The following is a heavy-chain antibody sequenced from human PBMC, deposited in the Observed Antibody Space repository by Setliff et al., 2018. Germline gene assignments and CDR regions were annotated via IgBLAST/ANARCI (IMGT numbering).Heavy chain of an antibody. CDR3: ARGVGAMGDY. V-gene: IGHV1-18*01. CDR1: GYTFTSYG. J-gene: IGHJ4*02. D-gene: IGHD1-26*01. Sequence: ASVKVSCKSSGYTFTSYGINWVRQAPGQGLEWMGWINAYAQKFQGRVTITIDTLTSTAYMELSSLRSEDTAVYYCARGVGAMGDYWGQGTLVTVSS. CDR2: INA.